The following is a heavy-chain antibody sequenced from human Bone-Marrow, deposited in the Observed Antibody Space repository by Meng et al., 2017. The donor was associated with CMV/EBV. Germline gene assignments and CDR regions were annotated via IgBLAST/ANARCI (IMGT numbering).Heavy chain of an antibody. CDR3: AKDIGGDYYDSSD. V-gene: IGHV3-7*03. J-gene: IGHJ4*02. Sequence: GESLKISCAASGFTFSSYWMSWVRQAPGKGLEWVANIKQDGSEKYYVDSVKGRFTISRDNAKNSLYLQMNSLRAEDTALYYCAKDIGGDYYDSSDWGQGTLVTVSS. CDR1: GFTFSSYW. CDR2: IKQDGSEK. D-gene: IGHD3-22*01.